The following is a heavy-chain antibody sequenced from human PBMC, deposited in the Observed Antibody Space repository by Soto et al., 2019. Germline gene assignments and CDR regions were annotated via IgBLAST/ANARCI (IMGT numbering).Heavy chain of an antibody. Sequence: GASVKVSCKASGYSFTAYFMHWVRQAPGQGLEWMGRINPHSGGTHFAQKFQGRVTMTTDTSISTAYMELSTLRSDDTAVYYCARDGDNWNYVPVDYWGQGTVVTVSS. CDR1: GYSFTAYF. CDR2: INPHSGGT. V-gene: IGHV1-2*06. CDR3: ARDGDNWNYVPVDY. D-gene: IGHD1-7*01. J-gene: IGHJ4*02.